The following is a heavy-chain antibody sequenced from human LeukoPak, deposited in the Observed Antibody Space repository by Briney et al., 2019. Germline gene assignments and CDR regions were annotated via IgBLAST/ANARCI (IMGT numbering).Heavy chain of an antibody. J-gene: IGHJ4*02. Sequence: QPGRSLRLSCAASGFTFSSYDMHWVRQATGEGLEWVSVITTAGDTYYSGSVKGRFTISRENARNSLYLQMNSLRAGDTAVYYCARATSGFDYWGQGTLVTVSS. D-gene: IGHD2-2*01. CDR1: GFTFSSYD. CDR3: ARATSGFDY. V-gene: IGHV3-13*04. CDR2: ITTAGDT.